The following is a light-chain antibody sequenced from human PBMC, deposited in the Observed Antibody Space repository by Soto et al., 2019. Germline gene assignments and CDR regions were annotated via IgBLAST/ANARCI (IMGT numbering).Light chain of an antibody. J-gene: IGLJ2*01. CDR1: SSDIGGYRF. CDR3: TSYTTSSLL. V-gene: IGLV2-14*01. CDR2: EVS. Sequence: QSALTQPASVSGSPGQSITISCTGTSSDIGGYRFVSWYQRHPGKAPQLLIYEVSNRPSGVSTRFSGSRSGNTASLTISGLQAEDEADYYCTSYTTSSLLFGGGTKLTVL.